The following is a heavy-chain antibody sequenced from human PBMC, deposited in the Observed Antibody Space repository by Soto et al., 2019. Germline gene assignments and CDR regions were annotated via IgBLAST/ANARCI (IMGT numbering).Heavy chain of an antibody. Sequence: PSETLSLTCIVSGGSISSGGYYWSWIRQHPGKGLEWIGYIYYSGSTYYNPSLKSRVTISVDTSKNQFSLKLSSVTAADTAVYYCARDRGLQGWFDPWGQGTLVTVSS. V-gene: IGHV4-31*03. CDR1: GGSISSGGYY. D-gene: IGHD4-17*01. CDR3: ARDRGLQGWFDP. CDR2: IYYSGST. J-gene: IGHJ5*02.